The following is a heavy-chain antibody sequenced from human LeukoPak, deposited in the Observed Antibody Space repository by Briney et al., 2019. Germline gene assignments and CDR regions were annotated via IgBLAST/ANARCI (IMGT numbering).Heavy chain of an antibody. CDR2: INAGNGNT. J-gene: IGHJ4*02. Sequence: ASVKVSCKASGYTFSTYAIHWVRQAPGQRLEWMGWINAGNGNTRYSQKFQGRVTITRDTSASTAYMELSSLTSEDTAVYYCAKDRDGSSGSSYLDFWGQGTLVTVSS. D-gene: IGHD6-13*01. CDR3: AKDRDGSSGSSYLDF. CDR1: GYTFSTYA. V-gene: IGHV1-3*01.